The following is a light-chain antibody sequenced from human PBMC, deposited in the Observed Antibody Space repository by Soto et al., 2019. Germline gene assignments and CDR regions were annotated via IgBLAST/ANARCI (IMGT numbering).Light chain of an antibody. Sequence: EVLITQSPASLSLSPGDRATLSCRASQSLNGNLGWYKHKPGQAPRLLIYGASTRATGVPARISGGGSGTEFTLTITSLQSEDFALYYCQQYNNWPRTFGQGTKVDIK. CDR3: QQYNNWPRT. CDR2: GAS. J-gene: IGKJ2*01. CDR1: QSLNGN. V-gene: IGKV3-15*01.